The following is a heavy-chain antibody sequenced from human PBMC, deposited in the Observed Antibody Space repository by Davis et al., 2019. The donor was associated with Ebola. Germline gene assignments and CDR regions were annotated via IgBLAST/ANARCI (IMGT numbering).Heavy chain of an antibody. CDR1: GYSFTNYG. Sequence: AASVKVSCKASGYSFTNYGVTWVRQAPGQGLEWMGWISAYNGNTNYAQKLQGRVTITADESTSTAYMELSSLRSEDTAVYYCARDREKLYSGYLRYYGLDVWGKGTTVTVSS. CDR2: ISAYNGNT. D-gene: IGHD5-12*01. J-gene: IGHJ6*04. CDR3: ARDREKLYSGYLRYYGLDV. V-gene: IGHV1-18*04.